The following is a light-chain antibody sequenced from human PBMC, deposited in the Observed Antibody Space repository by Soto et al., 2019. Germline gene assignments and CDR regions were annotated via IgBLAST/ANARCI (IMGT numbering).Light chain of an antibody. CDR2: TAS. Sequence: DIQMTQSPSSVSASVGDRVSITCRASQVISPWLAWYQQKPGTAPKLLIYTASRLQSGVPSRFSGSGSGTDFTLTISSLQPEDFAVYYCQQYNNWPPYTFGQGTKLEIK. J-gene: IGKJ2*01. V-gene: IGKV1-12*01. CDR3: QQYNNWPPYT. CDR1: QVISPW.